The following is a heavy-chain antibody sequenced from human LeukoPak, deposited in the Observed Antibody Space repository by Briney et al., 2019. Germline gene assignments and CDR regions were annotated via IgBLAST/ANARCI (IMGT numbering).Heavy chain of an antibody. CDR2: IIPILGIA. D-gene: IGHD4-11*01. J-gene: IGHJ6*02. V-gene: IGHV1-69*04. CDR1: GGTFSSYA. Sequence: ASVTVSCKASGGTFSSYAISWVRQAPGQGLEWMGRIIPILGIANYAQKFQGRVTITADKSTSTAYMELSSLRSEDTAVYYCARDHPDSSGNYYYGMDVWGQGTTVTVSS. CDR3: ARDHPDSSGNYYYGMDV.